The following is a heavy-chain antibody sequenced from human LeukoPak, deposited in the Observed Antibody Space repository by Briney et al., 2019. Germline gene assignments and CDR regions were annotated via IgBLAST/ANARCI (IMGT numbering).Heavy chain of an antibody. D-gene: IGHD2-2*01. CDR3: ARANFLYCSSSTCLFDY. Sequence: ASVKVSCKASGYTFTDYYMHWVRQAPGQGFEWMGWINPNDGDTNYAQKFQGRVTMTRDTSISTAHMKVSRLRSDDTAVYYCARANFLYCSSSTCLFDYWGQGTLVTVSS. CDR2: INPNDGDT. J-gene: IGHJ4*02. V-gene: IGHV1-2*02. CDR1: GYTFTDYY.